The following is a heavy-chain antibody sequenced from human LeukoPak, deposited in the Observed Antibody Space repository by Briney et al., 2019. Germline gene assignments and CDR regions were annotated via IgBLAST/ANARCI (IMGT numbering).Heavy chain of an antibody. Sequence: ASVKVSCKASGYTFTSYDINWVRQAPGQGLEWMGGIIPIFGTANYAQKFQGRVTITADKSTSTAYMELSSLRSEDTAVYYCARVPPYYYGSGSYYLDYWGQGTLVTVSS. CDR1: GYTFTSYD. V-gene: IGHV1-69*06. CDR2: IIPIFGTA. J-gene: IGHJ4*02. CDR3: ARVPPYYYGSGSYYLDY. D-gene: IGHD3-10*01.